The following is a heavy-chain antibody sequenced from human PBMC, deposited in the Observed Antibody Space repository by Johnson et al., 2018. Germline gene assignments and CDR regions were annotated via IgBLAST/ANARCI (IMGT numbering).Heavy chain of an antibody. CDR2: ISSGDGTGI. CDR1: GFTFSNYA. D-gene: IGHD5-24*01. J-gene: IGHJ3*02. V-gene: IGHV3-64*01. CDR3: FAGNARSNDACDM. Sequence: VQLVQSGGGLVQPGGSLRLSCAASGFTFSNYAMHWVCQAPGKRLEYVSGISSGDGTGIFYASSVKGRFTISRDNSKNMLYLQMGSLRAEDTAGYYCFAGNARSNDACDMWGQGTMVIVSS.